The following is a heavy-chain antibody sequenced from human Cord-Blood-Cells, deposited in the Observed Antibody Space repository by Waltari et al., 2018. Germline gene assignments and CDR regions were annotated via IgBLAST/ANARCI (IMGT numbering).Heavy chain of an antibody. CDR3: ARVGDCSSTSCHGNY. V-gene: IGHV1-69*09. J-gene: IGHJ4*02. CDR2: IIPILGIA. Sequence: QVQLVQSGAEVKKPGSSVKVSCKASGGTFSSYAISWLRQAPGQGLEWMGRIIPILGIANYAQKFQGRVTITADKSTSTAYMELSSLRSEDTAVYYCARVGDCSSTSCHGNYWGQGTLVTVSS. D-gene: IGHD2-2*03. CDR1: GGTFSSYA.